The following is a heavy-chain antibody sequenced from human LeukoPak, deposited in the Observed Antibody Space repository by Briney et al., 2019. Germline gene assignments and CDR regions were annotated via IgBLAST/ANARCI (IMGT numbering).Heavy chain of an antibody. D-gene: IGHD3-16*01. V-gene: IGHV4-4*07. Sequence: SETLSLTCSVSGGSISSYSWSWIRQPAGKGLDWIGRIFSSGNNKYNPSLKSRVIMSVDTSKNQFSLKLTSVTAADTAVYYCAREGGGFDYWGQGTLVTVSS. CDR3: AREGGGFDY. CDR2: IFSSGNN. J-gene: IGHJ4*02. CDR1: GGSISSYS.